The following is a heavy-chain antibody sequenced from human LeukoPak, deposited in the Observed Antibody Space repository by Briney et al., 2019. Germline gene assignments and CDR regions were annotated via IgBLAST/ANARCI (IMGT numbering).Heavy chain of an antibody. CDR3: ATSYDVKTAPYDL. D-gene: IGHD3-10*02. CDR1: GGSINSFC. CDR2: IYTTGTT. V-gene: IGHV4-4*08. Sequence: SETLALTCTVSGGSINSFCWSWVRQPPGKGLEWMRYIYTTGTTDYNPSFKSRVTMSADTSKNQLSMELKFLTAADTAVYYCATSYDVKTAPYDLWGQGTLVSVSS. J-gene: IGHJ5*02.